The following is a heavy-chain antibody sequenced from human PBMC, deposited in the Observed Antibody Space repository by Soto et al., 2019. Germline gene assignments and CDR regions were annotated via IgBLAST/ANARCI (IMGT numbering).Heavy chain of an antibody. J-gene: IGHJ3*02. CDR1: GCTFTSSA. CDR2: IVVGSGNT. Sequence: SVKVSCNASGCTFTSSAVQWVRQARGQRLEWIGWIVVGSGNTNYAQKFQERVIITRDMSTITAYMELSSLTPEDTDVYYCAAARYYYDSRGYYPGGAFDIWGQGTMVTVSS. V-gene: IGHV1-58*01. CDR3: AAARYYYDSRGYYPGGAFDI. D-gene: IGHD3-22*01.